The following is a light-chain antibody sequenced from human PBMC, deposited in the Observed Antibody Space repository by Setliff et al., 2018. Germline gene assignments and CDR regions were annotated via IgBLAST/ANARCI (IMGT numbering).Light chain of an antibody. J-gene: IGLJ1*01. CDR2: NND. Sequence: SALAQPPSTSGPPGQRVTMSCSGSSSNIRNNYVYWYQQVPGTAPQLLIYNNDKRPSGVPDRFSGSKSGTSASLAISGLRSEDEADYYCAAWDDSLRGYVFGTGTKVTVL. CDR3: AAWDDSLRGYV. V-gene: IGLV1-47*01. CDR1: SSNIRNNY.